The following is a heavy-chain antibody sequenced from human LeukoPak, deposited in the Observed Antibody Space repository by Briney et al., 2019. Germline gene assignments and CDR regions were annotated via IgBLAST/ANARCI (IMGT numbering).Heavy chain of an antibody. Sequence: PSETLSLTCTVSGGSISSGRYYWSWIRQPAGKGLEWIGRIYTSGSTNYNPSLKSRVTISVDTSKNQFSLNLTSVTAADTAVYYCARGDSGYDHYYYSSYMDVWGKGTTLSVSS. CDR1: GGSISSGRYY. D-gene: IGHD5-12*01. CDR3: ARGDSGYDHYYYSSYMDV. CDR2: IYTSGST. J-gene: IGHJ6*03. V-gene: IGHV4-61*02.